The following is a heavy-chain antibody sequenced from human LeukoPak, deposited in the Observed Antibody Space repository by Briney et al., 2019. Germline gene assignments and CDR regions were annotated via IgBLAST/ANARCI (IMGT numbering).Heavy chain of an antibody. V-gene: IGHV3-23*01. CDR1: GFTFSRYA. Sequence: GGSLRLSCAASGFTFSRYAMSWVRQAPGKGLEWVSVISGSSDSTYYADSVKGRFTISRDNSKNTLYLQMNRLRVEDTAVYYCAKVAYYFGSGSYYKSPLDYWGQGTLVTASS. CDR2: ISGSSDST. D-gene: IGHD3-10*01. CDR3: AKVAYYFGSGSYYKSPLDY. J-gene: IGHJ4*02.